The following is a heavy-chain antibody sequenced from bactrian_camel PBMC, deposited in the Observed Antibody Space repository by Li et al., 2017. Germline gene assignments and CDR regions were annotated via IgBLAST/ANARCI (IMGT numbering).Heavy chain of an antibody. Sequence: VQLVESGGGSVQAGGSLRLSCVASGYTASTYCMAWFRQPPGKEREGIATIDSTGSTRYADSVKGRFTISRDNAKNTLGLQMNSVKPEDAGTYYCAADEGLWDGSGCGQYIRWGQGTQVTVS. CDR2: IDSTGST. D-gene: IGHD3*01. CDR1: GYTASTYC. V-gene: IGHV3S26*01. CDR3: AADEGLWDGSGCGQYIR. J-gene: IGHJ4*01.